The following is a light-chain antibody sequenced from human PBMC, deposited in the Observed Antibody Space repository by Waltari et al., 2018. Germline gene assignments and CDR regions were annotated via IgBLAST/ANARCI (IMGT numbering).Light chain of an antibody. V-gene: IGLV1-44*01. CDR1: SPNIGIHM. CDR2: RND. J-gene: IGLJ3*02. Sequence: QSVLTQPPSASATPGQRVTTPCPGTSPNIGIHMFNCYQQVPGTTPKLLIYRNDQRPSGVPDRFSGSKSGTSASLAISGLRSEDEADYYCAAWDDTLNGRWEFGGGTKLTVL. CDR3: AAWDDTLNGRWE.